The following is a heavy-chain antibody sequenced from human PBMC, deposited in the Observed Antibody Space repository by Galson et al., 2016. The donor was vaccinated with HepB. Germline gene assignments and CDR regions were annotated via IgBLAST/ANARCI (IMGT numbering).Heavy chain of an antibody. D-gene: IGHD5-12*01. Sequence: SLRLSCAASGFTFDDYVMHWVRQAPGKGLEWVSGINWNSGSIDYADSVKGRFTVSRDNAKSTLYLQMNRLRPGDTAVYYCVREKWLRLLAIGDNWGQGTLVAVAS. CDR1: GFTFDDYV. J-gene: IGHJ4*02. CDR2: INWNSGSI. CDR3: VREKWLRLLAIGDN. V-gene: IGHV3-9*01.